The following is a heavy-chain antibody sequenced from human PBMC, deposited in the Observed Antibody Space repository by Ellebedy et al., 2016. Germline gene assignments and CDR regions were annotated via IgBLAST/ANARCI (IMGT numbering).Heavy chain of an antibody. CDR3: ARVLKYSGTYYYFDY. J-gene: IGHJ4*02. V-gene: IGHV5-51*01. CDR1: GYSFSTYW. CDR2: IYPGDSDT. D-gene: IGHD1-26*01. Sequence: GESLKISXKASGYSFSTYWIAWVRQMPGKGLEWMGIIYPGDSDTRYSPSFQGQVTISADKSITTAYLQWSSLKASDTAMYYCARVLKYSGTYYYFDYWGQGTLVTVSS.